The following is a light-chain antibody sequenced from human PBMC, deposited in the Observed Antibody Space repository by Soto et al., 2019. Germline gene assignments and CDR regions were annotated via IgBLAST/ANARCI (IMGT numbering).Light chain of an antibody. CDR3: SSYTDTRV. V-gene: IGLV2-14*03. J-gene: IGLJ2*01. Sequence: QSALTQPASVSGSPGQSITISCTGTSSDVGDYKYVSWYQQHPGKAPKLMIYEVSNRPSGVSNRFSGSKSGNTASLTISGIQAEDEADYYCSSYTDTRVFGGGTKVTVL. CDR1: SSDVGDYKY. CDR2: EVS.